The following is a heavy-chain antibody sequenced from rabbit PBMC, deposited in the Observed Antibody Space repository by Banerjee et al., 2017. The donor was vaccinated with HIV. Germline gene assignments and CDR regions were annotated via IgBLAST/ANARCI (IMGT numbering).Heavy chain of an antibody. D-gene: IGHD7-1*01. V-gene: IGHV1S45*01. CDR3: ARDRGAGYIGAGYGGDL. CDR2: INTSSGST. CDR1: GIDFSSYYY. J-gene: IGHJ4*01. Sequence: QERLEESGGGLFQPGGSLALTCKASGIDFSSYYYMCWVRQAPGKGLEWIACINTSSGSTVYATWAKGRFTISRTSSTTVALQMTSLTAADTATYFCARDRGAGYIGAGYGGDLWGPGTLVTVS.